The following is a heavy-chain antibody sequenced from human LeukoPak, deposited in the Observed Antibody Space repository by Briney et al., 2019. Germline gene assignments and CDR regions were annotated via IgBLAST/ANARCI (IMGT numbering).Heavy chain of an antibody. CDR2: LYYSVST. V-gene: IGHV4-59*01. J-gene: IGHJ4*02. D-gene: IGHD5-18*01. Sequence: SETLSLTCTVSGGSISSYYWSWIRQPPGKGLEWIGYLYYSVSTNYNPSLKSRVTISVDTSKNQFSLKLSSVTAADTAVYYCARLGYSSGSVDYSRQGTLVTVSS. CDR1: GGSISSYY. CDR3: ARLGYSSGSVDY.